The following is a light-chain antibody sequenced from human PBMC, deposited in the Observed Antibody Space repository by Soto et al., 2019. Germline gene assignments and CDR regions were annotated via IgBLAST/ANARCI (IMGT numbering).Light chain of an antibody. CDR3: QQYGSSPRMYT. J-gene: IGKJ2*01. CDR1: QSVSSSY. CDR2: GAS. V-gene: IGKV3-20*01. Sequence: EIVLTQSPGTLSLSPGERATLSCRASQSVSSSYLAWYQQKPGQAPRLLIYGASSRATGIPDRFSGSGSGTDFTLTISRLEPEDFAVYYCQQYGSSPRMYTFGQGTMLEIK.